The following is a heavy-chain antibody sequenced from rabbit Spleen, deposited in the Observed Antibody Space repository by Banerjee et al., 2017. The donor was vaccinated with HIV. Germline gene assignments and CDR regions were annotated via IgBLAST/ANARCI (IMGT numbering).Heavy chain of an antibody. CDR1: GFSFSRGYD. V-gene: IGHV1S45*01. Sequence: QEQLEESGGGLVKPEGSLTLTCKASGFSFSRGYDMCWVRQAPGKGLEWIGCIYTGTSGTTYYATWAKGRFTISKTSSTTVTLQMTSLTAADTATYFCTRDDGSGHYIDGYFNLWGQGTLVTVS. D-gene: IGHD1-1*01. CDR2: IYTGTSGTT. CDR3: TRDDGSGHYIDGYFNL. J-gene: IGHJ4*01.